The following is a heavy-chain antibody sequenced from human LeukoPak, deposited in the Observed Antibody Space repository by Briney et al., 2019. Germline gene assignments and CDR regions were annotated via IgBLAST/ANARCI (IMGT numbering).Heavy chain of an antibody. V-gene: IGHV3-33*06. CDR1: GFTFRTYG. D-gene: IGHD3-10*01. CDR2: IWNEGDNK. CDR3: VKEAYGSGNFRHFDY. Sequence: GGSLRLSCAASGFTFRTYGMHWVRQAPGKGLEWVAVIWNEGDNKNYADSVKGRFTISRDNSKNTVYLQMNSLRAEYTAVYFCVKEAYGSGNFRHFDYWGQGTLVTVSS. J-gene: IGHJ4*02.